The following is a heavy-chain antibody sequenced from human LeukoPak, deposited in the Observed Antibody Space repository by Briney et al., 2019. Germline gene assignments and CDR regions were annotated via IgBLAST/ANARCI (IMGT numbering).Heavy chain of an antibody. CDR3: AKRRVLRYFDWLVVDY. Sequence: GGSLRLSCAASGFTFSSYWMSWVRQAPGKGLEWASAISGSGGSTYYADSAKGRFTISRDNSRNTVYLQMNSLRVEDTAVYYCAKRRVLRYFDWLVVDYWGQGTLVTVSS. J-gene: IGHJ4*02. V-gene: IGHV3-23*01. CDR1: GFTFSSYW. D-gene: IGHD3-9*01. CDR2: ISGSGGST.